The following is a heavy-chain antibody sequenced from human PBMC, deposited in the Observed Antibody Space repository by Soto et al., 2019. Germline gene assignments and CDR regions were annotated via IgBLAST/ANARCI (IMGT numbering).Heavy chain of an antibody. Sequence: PSETLSLTCAVSGGSISSSSYYWGWIRQPPGKGLEWIGSIYYSGSTYYNPSLKSRVTISVDTSKNQFSLKLSSVTAADTAVYYCARQDIVVVVAATWWFDPWGQGTLVTVS. V-gene: IGHV4-39*01. D-gene: IGHD2-15*01. CDR2: IYYSGST. CDR3: ARQDIVVVVAATWWFDP. J-gene: IGHJ5*02. CDR1: GGSISSSSYY.